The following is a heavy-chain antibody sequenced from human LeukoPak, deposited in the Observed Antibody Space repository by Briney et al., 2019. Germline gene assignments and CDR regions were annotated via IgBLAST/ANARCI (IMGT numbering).Heavy chain of an antibody. Sequence: GGSLRLSCAASGFTFSSYGMHWVRQAPGKGLEWVAFIRYDGSNKYYADSVKGRFTISRDNSKNTLYLQMNSLRAEDAAVYYCRPLAAAAHGDAFDIWGQGTMVTVSS. V-gene: IGHV3-30*02. J-gene: IGHJ3*02. D-gene: IGHD6-13*01. CDR1: GFTFSSYG. CDR3: RPLAAAAHGDAFDI. CDR2: IRYDGSNK.